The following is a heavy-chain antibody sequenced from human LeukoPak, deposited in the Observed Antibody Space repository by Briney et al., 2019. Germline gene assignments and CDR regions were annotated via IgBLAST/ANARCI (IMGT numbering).Heavy chain of an antibody. CDR3: ASGDILTGFGAFDI. D-gene: IGHD3-9*01. Sequence: ASVKVSCKASGYTFTSYGISWVRQAPGQGLEWMGWISAYNGDTNYAQKLQGRVTMTTDTSTSTAYMELRSLRSDDTAVFYCASGDILTGFGAFDIWGQGTTVTVSS. V-gene: IGHV1-18*01. J-gene: IGHJ3*02. CDR2: ISAYNGDT. CDR1: GYTFTSYG.